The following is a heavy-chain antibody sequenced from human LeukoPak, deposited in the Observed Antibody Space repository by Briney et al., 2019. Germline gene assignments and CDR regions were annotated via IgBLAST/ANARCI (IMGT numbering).Heavy chain of an antibody. V-gene: IGHV3-64*02. D-gene: IGHD3-22*01. Sequence: GGSLRLSCAASGFTFSNYAMHWVRQAPGKGLEYVSAISSNGGSTYYADSVKGRFTISRDNSKNTLYLQMGSLKTEDMAVYYCARGSRNHYDYSGYYYWGQGTLVTVSS. CDR2: ISSNGGST. CDR3: ARGSRNHYDYSGYYY. J-gene: IGHJ4*02. CDR1: GFTFSNYA.